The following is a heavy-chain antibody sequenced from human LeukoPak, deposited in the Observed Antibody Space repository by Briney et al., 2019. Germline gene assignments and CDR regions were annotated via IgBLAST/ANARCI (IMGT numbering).Heavy chain of an antibody. D-gene: IGHD2-15*01. J-gene: IGHJ6*02. CDR3: ARAAATVPYYYNGMDV. Sequence: PGGPLRLSCAASGFTFSSYSMNWVRQAPGKGLEWVSYISSSSSTIYYADSVKGRFTTARDNAKNSLYLQMNSLRDEDTAVYYCARAAATVPYYYNGMDVWGQGTTVTVSS. V-gene: IGHV3-48*02. CDR2: ISSSSSTI. CDR1: GFTFSSYS.